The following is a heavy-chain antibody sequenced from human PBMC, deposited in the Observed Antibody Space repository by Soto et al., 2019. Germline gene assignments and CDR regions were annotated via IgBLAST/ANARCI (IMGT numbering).Heavy chain of an antibody. J-gene: IGHJ3*01. CDR1: GGSISGYY. CDR3: ASLHYPYDAFDL. V-gene: IGHV4-59*01. CDR2: IYYNGST. Sequence: PSETLSLTCTVSGGSISGYYWTWIRQPPGKGLEWIGDIYYNGSTNYSPSLQSRVSISVDTSKNQFSLNLTSVSAADTAVYYCASLHYPYDAFDLWGQGTMVTVSS. D-gene: IGHD3-10*01.